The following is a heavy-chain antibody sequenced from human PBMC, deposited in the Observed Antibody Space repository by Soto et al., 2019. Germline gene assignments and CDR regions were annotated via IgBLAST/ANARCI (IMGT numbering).Heavy chain of an antibody. CDR3: TRVGYTSGPTFDY. V-gene: IGHV1-69*01. D-gene: IGHD5-12*01. J-gene: IGHJ4*02. CDR1: GGTFNSYA. Sequence: QVQLVQSGAEVKKPGSSVKVSCKASGGTFNSYAISWVRQAPGQGLEWMGGIIPIFGTAKYAQKFQGRVTITAYDSTNTGYLELTNLTSEDTAVYFCTRVGYTSGPTFDYWGQGTLVIVSS. CDR2: IIPIFGTA.